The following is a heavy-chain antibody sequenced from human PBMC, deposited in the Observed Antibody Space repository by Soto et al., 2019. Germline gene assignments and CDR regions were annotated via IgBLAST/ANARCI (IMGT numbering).Heavy chain of an antibody. CDR1: GGSVSSGSYY. CDR3: ARDRSSYGGGPDAFDI. Sequence: QVQLQESGPGLVKPSETLSLTCTVSGGSVSSGSYYWSWIRQPPGKGLEWIGYIYYSGSTHHNPSLKSRVTISVDTSKNQFSLKLTSVTAADTAVYYCARDRSSYGGGPDAFDIWGQGTMVTVSS. CDR2: IYYSGST. V-gene: IGHV4-61*01. J-gene: IGHJ3*02. D-gene: IGHD4-17*01.